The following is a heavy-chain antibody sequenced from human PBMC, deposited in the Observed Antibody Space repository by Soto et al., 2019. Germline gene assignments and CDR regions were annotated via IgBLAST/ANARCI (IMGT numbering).Heavy chain of an antibody. CDR2: ISAYNGNT. V-gene: IGHV1-18*01. Sequence: GQGLEWMGWISAYNGNTNYAQKLQGRVTMTTDTSTSTAYMELRSLGSDDTAVYYCARDRNGYDDFDYRGQRTLVTVSS. CDR3: ARDRNGYDDFDY. D-gene: IGHD5-12*01. J-gene: IGHJ4*02.